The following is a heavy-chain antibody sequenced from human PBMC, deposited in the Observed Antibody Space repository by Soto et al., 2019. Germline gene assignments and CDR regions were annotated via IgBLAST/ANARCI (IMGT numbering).Heavy chain of an antibody. CDR1: GGSISSSSYY. V-gene: IGHV4-39*01. Sequence: QLQLQESGPGLVKPSETLSLTCTVSGGSISSSSYYWGWIRQPPGKGLEWIGSIYYSGSTYYNPSLKXXVXIXXDTSTTPFSLKLSSVTAADTAVYYCATLWFGEGNYWGQGTLVTVSS. J-gene: IGHJ4*02. CDR2: IYYSGST. CDR3: ATLWFGEGNY. D-gene: IGHD3-10*01.